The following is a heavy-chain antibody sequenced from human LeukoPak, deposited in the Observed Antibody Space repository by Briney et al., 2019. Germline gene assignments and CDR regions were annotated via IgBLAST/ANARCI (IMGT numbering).Heavy chain of an antibody. Sequence: SETLSLTCAVYGGSFSVYYWSWIRQPPGKGLEWIGEINHSGSTNYNPSLKSRVTISVDTSKNQFSLKLSSVTAADTAVYYCARVQRKRGIVGPTLYYMDVWGKGTTVTVSS. CDR1: GGSFSVYY. CDR3: ARVQRKRGIVGPTLYYMDV. J-gene: IGHJ6*03. V-gene: IGHV4-34*01. D-gene: IGHD1-26*01. CDR2: INHSGST.